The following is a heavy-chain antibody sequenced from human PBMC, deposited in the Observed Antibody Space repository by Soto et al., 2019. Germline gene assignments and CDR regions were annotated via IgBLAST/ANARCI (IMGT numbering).Heavy chain of an antibody. CDR2: INPNSGGT. Sequence: ASVKVSCKASGYTFTGYYMHWVRQAPGQGLEWMGWINPNSGGTNYAQKFQGWVTMTRDTSISTAYMELSRLRSDDTAVYYCAGSRVYDFWSGYSIDYWGQGTLVTVSS. CDR3: AGSRVYDFWSGYSIDY. CDR1: GYTFTGYY. J-gene: IGHJ4*02. V-gene: IGHV1-2*04. D-gene: IGHD3-3*01.